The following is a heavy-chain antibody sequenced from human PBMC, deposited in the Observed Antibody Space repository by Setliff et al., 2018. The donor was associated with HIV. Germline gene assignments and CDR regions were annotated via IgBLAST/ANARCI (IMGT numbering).Heavy chain of an antibody. CDR2: IFASGSS. J-gene: IGHJ5*02. V-gene: IGHV4-4*09. CDR1: GGSISRYC. Sequence: SETLSLTCTVSGGSISRYCWNRIRQPPGKGLEWIGYIFASGSSLYNPSLQSRVSISIDTSKNQFSLKLSSVTAADTAVYYCARRIDNSGSLPAKNWFDTWGQGRLVTVSS. CDR3: ARRIDNSGSLPAKNWFDT. D-gene: IGHD3-10*01.